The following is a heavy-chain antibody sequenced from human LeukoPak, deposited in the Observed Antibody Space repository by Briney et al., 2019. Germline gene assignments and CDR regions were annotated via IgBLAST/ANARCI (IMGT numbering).Heavy chain of an antibody. V-gene: IGHV3-30*02. J-gene: IGHJ4*02. CDR1: GFTFSDYG. D-gene: IGHD3-22*01. Sequence: PGGSLRLSCAASGFTFSDYGMHWVRQAPGKGLEWVAFIRYGGSNKYYADSVKGRFTISRDNSKNTLYLQMNSLRAEDTAVYYCAKDYYDSSGYLDYYFDYWGQGTLVTVSS. CDR3: AKDYYDSSGYLDYYFDY. CDR2: IRYGGSNK.